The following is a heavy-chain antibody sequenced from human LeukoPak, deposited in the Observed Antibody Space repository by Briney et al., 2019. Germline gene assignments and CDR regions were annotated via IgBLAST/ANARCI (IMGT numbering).Heavy chain of an antibody. CDR1: GFTFSSYG. V-gene: IGHV3-30*18. J-gene: IGHJ3*02. CDR3: AKDRLGTLDAFDI. Sequence: GGSLRLSCAASGFTFSSYGMHWVRQAPGKGLEWMAVISYDGNNKYYADSVKGRFTISGGNSKNTLYLQIDSLRAEDTAVYYCAKDRLGTLDAFDIWGQGTMVTVSS. D-gene: IGHD3-9*01. CDR2: ISYDGNNK.